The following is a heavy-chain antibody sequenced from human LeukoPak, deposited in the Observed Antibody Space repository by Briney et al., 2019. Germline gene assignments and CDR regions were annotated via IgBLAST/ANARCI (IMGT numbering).Heavy chain of an antibody. Sequence: GGSLRLSCAASGINFSNYFMSWVRQAPGKGLEWVSAIGPSGGNTYYADSVKGRFTISRDNSKNTLYLQMTSLRAEETAVYYCAKDSKMSYYGSGSHYDYWGQGTLVTVSS. CDR1: GINFSNYF. V-gene: IGHV3-23*01. CDR2: IGPSGGNT. J-gene: IGHJ4*02. D-gene: IGHD3-10*01. CDR3: AKDSKMSYYGSGSHYDY.